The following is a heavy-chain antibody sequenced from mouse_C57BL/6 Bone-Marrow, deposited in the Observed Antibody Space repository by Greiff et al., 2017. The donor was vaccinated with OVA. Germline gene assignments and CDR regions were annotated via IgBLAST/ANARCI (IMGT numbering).Heavy chain of an antibody. CDR3: ARGTTVAPYAMDY. V-gene: IGHV1-76*01. D-gene: IGHD1-1*01. J-gene: IGHJ4*01. CDR2: IYPGSGNT. CDR1: GYTFTDYY. Sequence: QVQLQQSGAELVRPGASVKLSCKASGYTFTDYYINWVKQRPGQGLEWIARIYPGSGNTYYNEKFKGKATLTAEKSSSTAYMQLSSLTSEDSAVYFCARGTTVAPYAMDYWGQGTSVTVSS.